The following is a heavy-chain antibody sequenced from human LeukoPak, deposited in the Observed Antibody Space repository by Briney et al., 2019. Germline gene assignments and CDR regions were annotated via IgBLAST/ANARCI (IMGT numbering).Heavy chain of an antibody. D-gene: IGHD3-16*02. V-gene: IGHV4-59*11. Sequence: PSETPSLTCTVSGGSFSSHYWSWIRQPPGKGLEWIGYIYYNGSPNYNPSLKSRVTISADRSKNQFSLKLSSVTAADTAVYYCARDFIAGDAFDIWGQGTMVTVSS. CDR3: ARDFIAGDAFDI. CDR2: IYYNGSP. J-gene: IGHJ3*02. CDR1: GGSFSSHY.